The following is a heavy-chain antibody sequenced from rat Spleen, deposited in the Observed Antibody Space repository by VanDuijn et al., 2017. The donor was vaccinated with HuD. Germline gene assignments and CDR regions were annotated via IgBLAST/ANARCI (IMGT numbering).Heavy chain of an antibody. J-gene: IGHJ2*01. CDR1: GFTFSDYY. CDR2: ISYEGSST. Sequence: EVQLVESGGGLVQPGRSLKLSCAASGFTFSDYYMAWVRQAPKKGLEWVTSISYEGSSTYYRDSVKGRFTISRDNAKSTLYLQMDSLRSEDTATYYCARRHYGYTDYFDSWGQGVMVTVSS. D-gene: IGHD1-9*01. CDR3: ARRHYGYTDYFDS. V-gene: IGHV5-22*01.